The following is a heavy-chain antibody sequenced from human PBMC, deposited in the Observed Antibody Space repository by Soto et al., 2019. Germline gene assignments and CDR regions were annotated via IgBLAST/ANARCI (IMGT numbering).Heavy chain of an antibody. CDR2: IIPILGIA. Sequence: SVKVSCKASGGTFSSYTISWVRQAPGQGLEWMGRIIPILGIANYAQKFQGRVTITADKSTSTAYMELSSLRSEDTAVYYCASCTRVVPASDHYYYYYGMDVWGQGTTVTVSS. D-gene: IGHD2-2*01. V-gene: IGHV1-69*02. CDR3: ASCTRVVPASDHYYYYYGMDV. CDR1: GGTFSSYT. J-gene: IGHJ6*02.